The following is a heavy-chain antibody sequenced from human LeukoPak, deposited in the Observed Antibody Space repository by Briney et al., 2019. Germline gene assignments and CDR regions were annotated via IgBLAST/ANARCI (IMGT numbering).Heavy chain of an antibody. CDR2: ISYDGSNI. J-gene: IGHJ4*02. CDR3: ANPYSSSH. CDR1: GFTFSSYG. V-gene: IGHV3-30*18. Sequence: GGSLRLSCAASGFTFSSYGMHWVRQAPGKGLEWVAVISYDGSNIYYADSVRGRFTISRDNSKNTLYLQMNSLRAEDTAVYYCANPYSSSHWGQGTLVTVSS. D-gene: IGHD6-13*01.